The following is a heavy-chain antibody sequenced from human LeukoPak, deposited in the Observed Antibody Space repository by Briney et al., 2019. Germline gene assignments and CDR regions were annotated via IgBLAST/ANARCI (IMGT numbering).Heavy chain of an antibody. J-gene: IGHJ4*02. CDR1: RFTFRSYW. D-gene: IGHD2-8*02. CDR2: IKQDGSEK. CDR3: ASSLVG. V-gene: IGHV3-7*01. Sequence: GGSLRLSCAASRFTFRSYWMTWVRQAPGKGLEWVASIKQDGSEKYYVDSVKGRFTISRDNAKNSLHLQMNSLRAEGTAVYYCASSLVGWGQGTLVTVSS.